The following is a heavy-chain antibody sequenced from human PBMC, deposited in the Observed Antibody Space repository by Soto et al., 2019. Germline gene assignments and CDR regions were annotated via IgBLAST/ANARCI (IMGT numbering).Heavy chain of an antibody. J-gene: IGHJ4*02. V-gene: IGHV3-23*01. CDR1: VFTFSYSV. Sequence: GGSLRLSCAASVFTFSYSVMTWVRQAPGKGLEWVSAISGSGGSTYYADSVKGRFTISRDNSKNTLYLQMNSLRAEDTAIYYCAKARNGYTYGSFDYWGQGTLVTVSS. CDR2: ISGSGGST. CDR3: AKARNGYTYGSFDY. D-gene: IGHD5-18*01.